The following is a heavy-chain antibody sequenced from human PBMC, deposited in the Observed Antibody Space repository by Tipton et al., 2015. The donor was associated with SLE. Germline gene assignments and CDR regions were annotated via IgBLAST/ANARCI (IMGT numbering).Heavy chain of an antibody. Sequence: TLSLTCTVSGGSISRHYWSWIRHAPGKGLEWIGYISNSETTNSKPSLKSRVTISVDTSKNQFSLKLRSVTAADTAVYYCAGAWQGYCSGGTCYVLDYWGQGTLVTVSS. CDR1: GGSISRHY. CDR2: ISNSETT. D-gene: IGHD2-15*01. V-gene: IGHV4-59*11. J-gene: IGHJ4*02. CDR3: AGAWQGYCSGGTCYVLDY.